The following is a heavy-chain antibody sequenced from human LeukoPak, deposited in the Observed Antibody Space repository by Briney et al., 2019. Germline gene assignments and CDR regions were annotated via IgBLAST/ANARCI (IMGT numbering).Heavy chain of an antibody. V-gene: IGHV4-39*07. J-gene: IGHJ4*02. CDR2: IYYSGST. CDR1: GGSISSSSYY. Sequence: SETLSLACTVSGGSISSSSYYWGWIRQPPGKGLEWIGSIYYSGSTYYNPSLKSRVTISVDTSKNQFSLKLSSVTAADTAVYYCARCRVLLWFGDGPNFDYWGQGTLVTVSS. CDR3: ARCRVLLWFGDGPNFDY. D-gene: IGHD3-10*01.